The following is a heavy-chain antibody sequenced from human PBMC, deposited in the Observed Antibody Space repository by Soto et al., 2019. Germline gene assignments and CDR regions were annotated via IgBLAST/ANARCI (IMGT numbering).Heavy chain of an antibody. CDR2: IYYSGST. V-gene: IGHV4-59*01. CDR3: VIAGYSGYAFQPGAFAI. CDR1: GGSISSYY. D-gene: IGHD5-12*01. J-gene: IGHJ3*02. Sequence: SETLSLTCTVSGGSISSYYWSWIRQPPGKGLEWIRYIYYSGSTNYNPSLKSRVTISVDTSKNQFSLKLSAVTAADTAVYYCVIAGYSGYAFQPGAFAIWGQGTMVTVSS.